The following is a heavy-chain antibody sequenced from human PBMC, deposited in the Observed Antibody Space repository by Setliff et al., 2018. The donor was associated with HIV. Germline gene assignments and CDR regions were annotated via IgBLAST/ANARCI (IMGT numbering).Heavy chain of an antibody. V-gene: IGHV4-59*01. Sequence: SETLSLTCTVSGDSIITYYWTWIRQPPGKGLEWIGYIHHSGSSDYTPSLRSRVTMPVDTSKNQFSLKLSSVTAADTAVYYCARDTYISGNHYYFDYWGQGTLVTVSS. CDR2: IHHSGSS. CDR1: GDSIITYY. J-gene: IGHJ4*02. D-gene: IGHD3-10*01. CDR3: ARDTYISGNHYYFDY.